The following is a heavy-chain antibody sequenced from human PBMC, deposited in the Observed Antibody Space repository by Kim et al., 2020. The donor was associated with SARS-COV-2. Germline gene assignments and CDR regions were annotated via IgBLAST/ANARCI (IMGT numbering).Heavy chain of an antibody. J-gene: IGHJ6*02. D-gene: IGHD2-15*01. CDR3: ARVGPVGYYYYGMDV. Sequence: SETLSLTCTVSGGSISNYYWSWIRQPPGKGLEWIAYIYYSGSTNYNPSLKSRVTISVDTSKDQFSLKLSSVTAADTAVYYCARVGPVGYYYYGMDVWGQGTTATVS. V-gene: IGHV4-59*13. CDR2: IYYSGST. CDR1: GGSISNYY.